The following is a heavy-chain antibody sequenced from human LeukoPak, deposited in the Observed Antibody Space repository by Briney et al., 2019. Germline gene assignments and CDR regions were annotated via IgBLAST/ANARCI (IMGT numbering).Heavy chain of an antibody. CDR2: ISSSSSYI. CDR1: GFTFSSYS. Sequence: GGSLRLSCAASGFTFSSYSMNWVRQAPGKGLEWVSSISSSSSYIYYADSVKGRFTISRDNAKNSLYLQMNSLRAEDTAVYYCARDRPGVGGDYGTRYWGQGTLVTVSS. CDR3: ARDRPGVGGDYGTRY. V-gene: IGHV3-21*01. D-gene: IGHD4-17*01. J-gene: IGHJ4*02.